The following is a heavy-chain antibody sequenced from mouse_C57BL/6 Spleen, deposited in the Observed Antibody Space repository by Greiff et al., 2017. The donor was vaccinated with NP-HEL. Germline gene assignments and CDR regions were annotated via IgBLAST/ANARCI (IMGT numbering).Heavy chain of an antibody. D-gene: IGHD1-1*01. J-gene: IGHJ4*01. CDR1: GYAFSSSW. CDR3: ARGVYYGSSYYYAMDY. V-gene: IGHV1-82*01. CDR2: IYPGDGDT. Sequence: VQLQQSGPELVKPGASVKISCKASGYAFSSSWMNWVKQRPGKGLEWIGRIYPGDGDTNYNGKFKGKATLTADKSSSTAYMQLSSLTSEDSAVYFCARGVYYGSSYYYAMDYWGQGTSVTVSS.